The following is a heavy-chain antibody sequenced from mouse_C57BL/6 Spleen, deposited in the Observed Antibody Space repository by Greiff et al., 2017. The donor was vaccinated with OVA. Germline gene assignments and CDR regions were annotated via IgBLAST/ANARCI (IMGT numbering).Heavy chain of an antibody. CDR3: VGNTYFDY. J-gene: IGHJ2*01. Sequence: VHLVESGPELVKPGASVKISCKASGYSFTSYYIHWVKQRPGQGLEWIGWIYPGSGNTKYNEKFKGKATLTADTSSSTAYMQLSSLTSEDSAVYYCVGNTYFDYWGQGTTLTVSA. CDR2: IYPGSGNT. CDR1: GYSFTSYY. V-gene: IGHV1-66*01.